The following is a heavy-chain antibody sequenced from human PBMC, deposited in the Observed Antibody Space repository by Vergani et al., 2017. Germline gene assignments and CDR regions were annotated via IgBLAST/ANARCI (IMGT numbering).Heavy chain of an antibody. D-gene: IGHD1-26*01. CDR1: GGSISSGDYY. CDR2: IYYSGST. CDR3: PRESGGSYSYDAFDI. Sequence: QVQLQESGPGLVKPSQTLSLTCTVSGGSISSGDYYWSWIRQPPGKGLEWIGYIYYSGSTYYNPSLKSRVTISVETSKHQFSLKVGSVTAADTAVYYCPRESGGSYSYDAFDIWGQGTMVTVSS. J-gene: IGHJ3*02. V-gene: IGHV4-30-4*08.